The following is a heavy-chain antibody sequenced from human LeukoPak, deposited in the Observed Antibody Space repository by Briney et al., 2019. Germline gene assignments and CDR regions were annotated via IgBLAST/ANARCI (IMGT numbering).Heavy chain of an antibody. D-gene: IGHD4-17*01. CDR1: GGSISSYY. V-gene: IGHV4-59*01. Sequence: SETLSLTCTVSGGSISSYYWSWIRQPPGKGLEWIGYIYYSGSTNYNPSLKSRVTISVDTSKNQFSLKLSSVTAADTAVYYCARETVTTSEDYYGMDVWGQGTTATVSS. J-gene: IGHJ6*02. CDR2: IYYSGST. CDR3: ARETVTTSEDYYGMDV.